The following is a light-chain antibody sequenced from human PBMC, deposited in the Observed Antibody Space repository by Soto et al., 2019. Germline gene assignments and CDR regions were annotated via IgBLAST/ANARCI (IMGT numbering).Light chain of an antibody. CDR2: SNN. Sequence: QSALTQPPSASGTPGQRVTISCSGSSSNIGSNTVNWYQQLPGTAPKLLIYSNNQRPSGVPDRFSGSKSGTSASLAISGLQSEDEADYYCAAWDDSLNVLYVFGTGTKVTV. V-gene: IGLV1-44*01. CDR3: AAWDDSLNVLYV. J-gene: IGLJ1*01. CDR1: SSNIGSNT.